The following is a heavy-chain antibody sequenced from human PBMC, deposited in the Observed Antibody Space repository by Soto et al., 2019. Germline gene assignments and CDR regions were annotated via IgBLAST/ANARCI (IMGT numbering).Heavy chain of an antibody. J-gene: IGHJ4*02. CDR2: IYYSGST. CDR1: GGSISSGGYY. D-gene: IGHD4-17*01. CDR3: ARKLMDYGGNPFDY. Sequence: SETLSLTCTVSGGSISSGGYYWSWIRQHPGKGLEWIGYIYYSGSTYYNPSLKSRVTISVDMSKNQFSLKLSSVTAADTAVYYCARKLMDYGGNPFDYWGQGTLVTVSS. V-gene: IGHV4-31*03.